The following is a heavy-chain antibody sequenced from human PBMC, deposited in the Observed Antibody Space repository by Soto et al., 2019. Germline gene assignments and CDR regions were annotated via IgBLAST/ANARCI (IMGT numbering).Heavy chain of an antibody. D-gene: IGHD4-17*01. CDR1: GYTFTSYD. V-gene: IGHV1-8*01. CDR2: MNPNSGNT. Sequence: ASVKVSCKASGYTFTSYDINWVRQATGQGLEWMGWMNPNSGNTGYAQKFQGRVTMTRNTSISTAYMELSSLRSEDTAVYYCARFTVTTAYDHPLYYYYYMDVWGKGTTVTVSS. CDR3: ARFTVTTAYDHPLYYYYYMDV. J-gene: IGHJ6*03.